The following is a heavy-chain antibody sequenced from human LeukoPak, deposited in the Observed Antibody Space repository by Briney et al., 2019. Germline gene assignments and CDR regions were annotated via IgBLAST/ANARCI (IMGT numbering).Heavy chain of an antibody. CDR1: GLTFNTYA. Sequence: PGGSLRLSCAASGLTFNTYAMSWVRQAPGKGLEWVSGIGSGGIDTHYADSVKGRFTISRDNSRNTLYLQMNSLRVEDTAVYCCARPGLPVAGTRWFDPWGQGTQVTVSS. J-gene: IGHJ5*02. CDR2: IGSGGIDT. CDR3: ARPGLPVAGTRWFDP. V-gene: IGHV3-23*01. D-gene: IGHD6-19*01.